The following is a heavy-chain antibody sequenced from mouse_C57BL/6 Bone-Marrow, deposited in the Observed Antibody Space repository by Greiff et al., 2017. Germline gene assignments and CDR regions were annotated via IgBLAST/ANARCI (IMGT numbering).Heavy chain of an antibody. D-gene: IGHD1-1*01. J-gene: IGHJ2*01. CDR1: GYTFTDYE. CDR3: TRQGLYGSSQYYFDY. CDR2: IDPETGGT. V-gene: IGHV1-15*01. Sequence: QVQLQQSGAELVRPGASVTLSCKASGYTFTDYEMHWVKPTPVHGLEWIGAIDPETGGTAYNQKFKGKAILTADKSSSTAYMELRSLTSEASAVYYCTRQGLYGSSQYYFDYWGQGTTLTVSS.